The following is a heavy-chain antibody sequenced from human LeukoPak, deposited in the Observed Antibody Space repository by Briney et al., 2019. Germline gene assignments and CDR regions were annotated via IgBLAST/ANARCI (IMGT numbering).Heavy chain of an antibody. J-gene: IGHJ4*02. CDR3: ASWGAGGNS. D-gene: IGHD3-16*01. V-gene: IGHV3-7*01. Sequence: PGGSLRLSCEASGFTLSTYWMNWVRQVPGKGLDWVANINPDGSGKRYVASVKGRFTIARDNADNSLSLQMNSLRAEDTAVYYCASWGAGGNSWGQGTLVTVSS. CDR2: INPDGSGK. CDR1: GFTLSTYW.